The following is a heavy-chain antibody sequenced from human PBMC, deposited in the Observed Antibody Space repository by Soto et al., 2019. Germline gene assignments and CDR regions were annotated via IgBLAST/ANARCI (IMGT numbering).Heavy chain of an antibody. Sequence: QVQLVQSGAEVKKPGSSVKVSCKASGGTFSSYTISWVRQAPGQGLEWMGRIIPILGIANYAQKFQGRVTITADKSTSTAYMELSSLRSEDTAVYYCAREFETTVTPCYFDYWGQGTLVTVSS. D-gene: IGHD4-17*01. J-gene: IGHJ4*02. V-gene: IGHV1-69*08. CDR3: AREFETTVTPCYFDY. CDR2: IIPILGIA. CDR1: GGTFSSYT.